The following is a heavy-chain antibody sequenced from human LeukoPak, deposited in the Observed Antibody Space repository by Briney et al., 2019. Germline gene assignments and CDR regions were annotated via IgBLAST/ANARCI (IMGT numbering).Heavy chain of an antibody. CDR2: IIGSGGST. D-gene: IGHD6-13*01. CDR1: GFTFSSYA. J-gene: IGHJ3*02. Sequence: GGSLRLSCAASGFTFSSYAMSWVRQAPGKGLEWVSAIIGSGGSTYYADSVKGRFTISRDNSKNTLYLQMNSLRAEDTAVYYCAKDWASEQQLVVAGAFDIWGQGTMVTVSS. V-gene: IGHV3-23*01. CDR3: AKDWASEQQLVVAGAFDI.